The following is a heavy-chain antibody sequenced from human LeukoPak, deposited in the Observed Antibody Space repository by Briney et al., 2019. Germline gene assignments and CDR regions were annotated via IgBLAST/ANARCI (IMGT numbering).Heavy chain of an antibody. CDR3: ARDHFGAHYGSGRPLDY. Sequence: GGTLRLSRAASGFTFSSYGMSWVRQAPGKGLEWVSAISGSGGSTYYADSVKGRFTISRDNSKNTLYLQMNSLRAEDTAVYYCARDHFGAHYGSGRPLDYWGQGTLVTVSS. D-gene: IGHD3-10*01. CDR1: GFTFSSYG. V-gene: IGHV3-23*01. J-gene: IGHJ4*02. CDR2: ISGSGGST.